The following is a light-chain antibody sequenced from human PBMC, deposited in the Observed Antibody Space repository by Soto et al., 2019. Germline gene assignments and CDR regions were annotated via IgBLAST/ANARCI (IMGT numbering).Light chain of an antibody. CDR3: SSYMSTRTVE. Sequence: QSALTQPASVSGSSGQSITISCTGTSGDVGGYDFVSWYQQYPGKAPKLMIYDVNNRPSGVSSRFSGSKSGNTASLTISGLQPEDEADYYCSSYMSTRTVEFGGGTQLTV. J-gene: IGLJ2*01. CDR1: SGDVGGYDF. V-gene: IGLV2-14*01. CDR2: DVN.